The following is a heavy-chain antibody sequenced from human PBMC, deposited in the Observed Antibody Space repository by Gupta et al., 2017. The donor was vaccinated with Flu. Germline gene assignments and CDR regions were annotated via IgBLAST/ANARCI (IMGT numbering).Heavy chain of an antibody. J-gene: IGHJ6*03. CDR3: AKDGPWTASCPYYCYYMDV. Sequence: QMQLVESGGGVVQFGRSLRLSCAASGFTFSSYGMPWVTRAQGQGLEWVADIASDGSHKDYADSVRGRFTISRDNSKNTLSLEMDSLRVEDTAVYYCAKDGPWTASCPYYCYYMDVWGKGTTVTVSS. D-gene: IGHD2-2*01. CDR1: GFTFSSYG. CDR2: IASDGSHK. V-gene: IGHV3-30*18.